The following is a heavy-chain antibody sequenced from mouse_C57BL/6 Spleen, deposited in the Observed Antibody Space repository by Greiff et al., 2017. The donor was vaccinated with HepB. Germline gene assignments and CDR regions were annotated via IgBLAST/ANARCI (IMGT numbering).Heavy chain of an antibody. D-gene: IGHD1-1*01. CDR3: ASEYYGSSYVGIAY. V-gene: IGHV1-81*01. Sequence: VKLVESGAELARPGASVKLSCKASGYTFTSYGISWVKQRTGQGLEWIGEIYPRSGNTYYNEKFKGKATLTADKSSSTAYMELRSLTSEDSAVYFCASEYYGSSYVGIAYWGQGTLVTVSA. J-gene: IGHJ3*01. CDR2: IYPRSGNT. CDR1: GYTFTSYG.